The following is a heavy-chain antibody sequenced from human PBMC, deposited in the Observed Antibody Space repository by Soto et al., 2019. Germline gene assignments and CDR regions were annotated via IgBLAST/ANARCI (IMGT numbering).Heavy chain of an antibody. CDR3: AKDHSYDSSGYFVY. CDR1: GFTLSSYG. J-gene: IGHJ4*02. Sequence: QVQLVESGGGVVQPGRSLRLSCAASGFTLSSYGMHWVRQAPGKGLEWVAVISYDGSNKHYADPVKGRFTISRDNSKNTLYLQMNSLSSEDTAVYYCAKDHSYDSSGYFVYWGQGTLVTVSS. CDR2: ISYDGSNK. V-gene: IGHV3-30*18. D-gene: IGHD3-22*01.